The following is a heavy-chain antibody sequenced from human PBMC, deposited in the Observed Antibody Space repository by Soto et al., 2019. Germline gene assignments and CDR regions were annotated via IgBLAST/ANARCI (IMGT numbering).Heavy chain of an antibody. J-gene: IGHJ6*02. CDR3: AREGSSWPYYYYGMDV. CDR2: TYYRSKWYN. V-gene: IGHV6-1*01. CDR1: GDSVSSNSSA. D-gene: IGHD6-13*01. Sequence: SQTLSLTCAISGDSVSSNSSAWNWIRQSPSRGLEWLGRTYYRSKWYNDYAVSVKSRITINPDTSKNQFSLRLNSVTPEDTAVYYCAREGSSWPYYYYGMDVWGQGTTVTVS.